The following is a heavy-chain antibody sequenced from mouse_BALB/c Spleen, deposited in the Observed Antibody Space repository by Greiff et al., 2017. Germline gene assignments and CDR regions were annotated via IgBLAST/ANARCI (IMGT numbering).Heavy chain of an antibody. D-gene: IGHD1-1*01. CDR3: AITTVDY. CDR1: GFTFSSFG. V-gene: IGHV5-17*02. CDR2: ISSGSSTI. Sequence: EVKLMESGGGLVQPGGSRKLSCAASGFTFSSFGMHWVRQAPEKGLEWVAYISSGSSTIYYADTVKGRFTISRDNPKNTLFLQMTSLRSEDTAMYYCAITTVDYWGQGTTLTVSS. J-gene: IGHJ2*01.